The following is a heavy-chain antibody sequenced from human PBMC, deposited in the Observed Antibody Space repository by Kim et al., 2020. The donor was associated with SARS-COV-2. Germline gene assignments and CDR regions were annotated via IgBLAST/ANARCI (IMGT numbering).Heavy chain of an antibody. Sequence: SETLSLTCTMTGGSFSTNYWSWIRQPPGKGLEWIGYIYYSGSINYNPSLKSRVTISLDTSKNQFSLNLSSVTAADTAVYYCARRPGSYYCGMDVWGQGTSVTVSS. CDR2: IYYSGSI. J-gene: IGHJ6*02. D-gene: IGHD2-15*01. V-gene: IGHV4-59*08. CDR3: ARRPGSYYCGMDV. CDR1: GGSFSTNY.